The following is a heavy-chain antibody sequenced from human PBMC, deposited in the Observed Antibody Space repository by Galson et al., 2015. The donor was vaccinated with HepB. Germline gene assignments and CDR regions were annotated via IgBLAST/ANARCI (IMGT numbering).Heavy chain of an antibody. J-gene: IGHJ5*02. CDR3: AKLTPDHVAPGGA. D-gene: IGHD3-16*01. CDR1: GFTFSGSS. V-gene: IGHV3-73*01. CDR2: IRSKANSHAT. Sequence: SLRLSCAASGFTFSGSSMHWVRQASGKGLEWIGRIRSKANSHATAYAASVKGRFTISRDDTNNTAYLQMNSLKTEDTAVYYCAKLTPDHVAPGGAWGPGTLVTVSS.